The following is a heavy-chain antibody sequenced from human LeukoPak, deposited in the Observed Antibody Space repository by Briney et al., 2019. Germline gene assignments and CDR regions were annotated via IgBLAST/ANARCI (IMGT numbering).Heavy chain of an antibody. Sequence: ASVKVSCKASGYTFTSYYMHWVRQAPGQGLEWMGIINPSAGSTSYAQKFQGRVTMTRDMSTSTVYMELSSLRSEDTAVYYCASRGHSGSFDYWGQGTLVTVSS. CDR3: ASRGHSGSFDY. V-gene: IGHV1-46*01. D-gene: IGHD1-26*01. CDR2: INPSAGST. CDR1: GYTFTSYY. J-gene: IGHJ4*02.